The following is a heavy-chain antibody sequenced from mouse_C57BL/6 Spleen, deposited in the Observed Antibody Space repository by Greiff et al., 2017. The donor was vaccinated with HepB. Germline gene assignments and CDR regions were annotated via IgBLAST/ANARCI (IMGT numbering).Heavy chain of an antibody. CDR3: ARPYYDYDGLYYFDY. Sequence: LQESGAELARPGASVKMSCKASGYTFTSYTMHWVKQRPGQGLEWIGYINPSSGYTKYNQKFKDKATLTADKSSSTAYMQLSSLTSEDSAVYYWARPYYDYDGLYYFDYWGQGTTLTVSS. V-gene: IGHV1-4*01. CDR2: INPSSGYT. J-gene: IGHJ2*01. CDR1: GYTFTSYT. D-gene: IGHD2-4*01.